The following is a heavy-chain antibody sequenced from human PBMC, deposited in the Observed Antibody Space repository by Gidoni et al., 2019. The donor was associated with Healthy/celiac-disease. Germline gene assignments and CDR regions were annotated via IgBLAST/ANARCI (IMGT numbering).Heavy chain of an antibody. CDR2: ISGSGGST. D-gene: IGHD1-26*01. Sequence: EVQLLESGGGLVQPGGSLTLSCAASGSTSSRYAMSWVRQAPGKGLEWVSAISGSGGSTYYADSVKGRFTISRDNSKNTLYLQMNSLRAEDTAVYYCAKGKVGVGYAFDIWGQGTMVTVSS. CDR1: GSTSSRYA. CDR3: AKGKVGVGYAFDI. J-gene: IGHJ3*02. V-gene: IGHV3-23*01.